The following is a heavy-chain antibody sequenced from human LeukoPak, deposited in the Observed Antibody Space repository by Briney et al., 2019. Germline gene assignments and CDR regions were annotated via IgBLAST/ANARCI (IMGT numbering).Heavy chain of an antibody. CDR1: GYSISSGYY. J-gene: IGHJ4*02. V-gene: IGHV4-38-2*01. CDR2: IYHSGST. Sequence: PSETLSLTCAVSGYSISSGYYLGWIRQPPGKGLEWIGSIYHSGSTYYNPSLKSRVTISVETSKNQFSLKLSSVTAADTAVYYCARQSVVVVPAAVFDYWGQGTLVTVSS. CDR3: ARQSVVVVPAAVFDY. D-gene: IGHD2-2*01.